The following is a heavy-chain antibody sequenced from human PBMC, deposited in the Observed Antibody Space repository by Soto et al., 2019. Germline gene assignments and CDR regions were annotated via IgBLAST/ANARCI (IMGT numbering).Heavy chain of an antibody. D-gene: IGHD5-12*01. CDR3: ARGQYSGYDTYYYYYYMDV. Sequence: VASVKVSCKASGYTFTGYYMHWVRQAPGQGLEWMGWINPNSGGTNYAQKFQGWVTMTRDTSISTAYMELSRLRSDDTAVYYCARGQYSGYDTYYYYYYMDVWGKGTTVTVSS. J-gene: IGHJ6*03. V-gene: IGHV1-2*04. CDR2: INPNSGGT. CDR1: GYTFTGYY.